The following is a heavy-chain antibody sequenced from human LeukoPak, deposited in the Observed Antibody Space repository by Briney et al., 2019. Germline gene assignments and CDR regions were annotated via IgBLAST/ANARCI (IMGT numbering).Heavy chain of an antibody. CDR2: ISYDGSNK. CDR1: GFTFSSYA. V-gene: IGHV3-30*01. D-gene: IGHD3-22*01. J-gene: IGHJ4*02. Sequence: GRSLRLSCAASGFTFSSYAMHWVRQAPGKGLEWVAVISYDGSNKYYADSVKGRFTISRDNSKNTLYLQMDSLRAEDTAVYYCARDGRGYDSSGYYYVDYWDQGTLVTVSS. CDR3: ARDGRGYDSSGYYYVDY.